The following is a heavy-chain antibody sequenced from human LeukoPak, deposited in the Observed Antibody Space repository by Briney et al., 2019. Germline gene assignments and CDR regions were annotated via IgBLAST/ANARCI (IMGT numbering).Heavy chain of an antibody. D-gene: IGHD5-18*01. CDR2: INHSGST. J-gene: IGHJ4*02. Sequence: SETLSLTCAVYGGSFSDYYWSWIRQPRGKGLEWIGEINHSGSTNYNPSLKSRVTMSVDTSKNQFSLKLSSVTAADRAVHYCARIYTAMGYGYFDYWGQGNMVTVSS. V-gene: IGHV4-34*01. CDR3: ARIYTAMGYGYFDY. CDR1: GGSFSDYY.